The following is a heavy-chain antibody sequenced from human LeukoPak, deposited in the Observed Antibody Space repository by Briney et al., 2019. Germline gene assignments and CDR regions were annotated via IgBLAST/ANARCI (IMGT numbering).Heavy chain of an antibody. V-gene: IGHV1-2*02. CDR2: INPNSGAT. CDR1: GYTFIGYY. J-gene: IGHJ3*02. Sequence: ASVKVSCKPSGYTFIGYYIHWVRQAPGQGLEWMGWINPNSGATNYAQNFQGRVTMTRDTPISTAYMELSRLRYDDTALYYCAKDIYLGARAFDIWGQGTMVTVSS. CDR3: AKDIYLGARAFDI. D-gene: IGHD3-9*01.